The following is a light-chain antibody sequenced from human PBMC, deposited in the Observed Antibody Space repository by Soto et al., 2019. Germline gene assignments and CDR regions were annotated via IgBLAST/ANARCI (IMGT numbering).Light chain of an antibody. Sequence: DIVMTQYPLSLPVTPGEPASISCRSSQSLLHSNGYNYLDWYLQKPGQSPQLLIYLGSNRASGVPDRFSGSGSGTDFTLKISRVEAEDVGVYYCMQALQTPTFGGGSMVDVK. J-gene: IGKJ4*01. CDR3: MQALQTPT. V-gene: IGKV2-28*01. CDR1: QSLLHSNGYNY. CDR2: LGS.